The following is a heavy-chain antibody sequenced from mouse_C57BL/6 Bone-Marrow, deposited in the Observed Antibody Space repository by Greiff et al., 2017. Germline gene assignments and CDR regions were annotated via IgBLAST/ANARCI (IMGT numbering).Heavy chain of an antibody. J-gene: IGHJ2*01. Sequence: VQLQQSGPVLVKPGASGYTFTDYYMNWVKQSHGKSLEWIGVINPYNGGTSYNQKFKGKATLTVDKSSSTAYMELNSLTSEDSAVYYCEGGYGGNYWGQGTTLTVSS. CDR2: INPYNGGT. V-gene: IGHV1-19*01. CDR1: GYTFTDYY. CDR3: EGGYGGNY. D-gene: IGHD2-2*01.